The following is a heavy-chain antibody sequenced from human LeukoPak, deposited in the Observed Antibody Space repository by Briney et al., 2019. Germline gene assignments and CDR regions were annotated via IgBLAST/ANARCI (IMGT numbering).Heavy chain of an antibody. V-gene: IGHV4-38-2*02. CDR1: GYSISSGYY. CDR3: ARDQPYFDS. J-gene: IGHJ4*02. Sequence: SETLSLTCAVSGYSISSGYYWGWIRQPPGRGLEWVGSVYHTGNTYYNPSLKSRVTISVDTSKNQFSLKLSSVTAADTALYYCARDQPYFDSWGQGALVTVSS. CDR2: VYHTGNT.